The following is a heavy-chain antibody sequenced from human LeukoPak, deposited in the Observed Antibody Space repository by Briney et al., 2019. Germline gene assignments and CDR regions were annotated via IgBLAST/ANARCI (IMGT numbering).Heavy chain of an antibody. CDR1: GFTFSSSA. V-gene: IGHV1-58*01. D-gene: IGHD6-13*01. CDR2: IVVGSGKT. CDR3: AADLLGAAAYT. Sequence: ASVKVSCKASGFTFSSSAVQWVRQARGQRLEWIGWIVVGSGKTHYAQNFQERVTITRDMSTSTACMELSSLSSGDTAVYYCAADLLGAAAYTWGQGTLVTVSS. J-gene: IGHJ5*02.